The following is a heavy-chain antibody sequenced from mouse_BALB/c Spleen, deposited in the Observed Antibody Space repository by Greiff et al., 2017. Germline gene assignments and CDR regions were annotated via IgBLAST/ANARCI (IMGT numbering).Heavy chain of an antibody. Sequence: EVQLQQSGPELVKPGASVKISCKASGYSFTGYYMHWVKQSHVKSLEWIGRINPYNGAASYNQNFKDKASLTVDKSSSTAYMELHSLTSEDSAVYYCARERALYAMDYWGQGTSVTVSS. CDR3: ARERALYAMDY. CDR1: GYSFTGYY. D-gene: IGHD3-3*01. V-gene: IGHV1-26*01. CDR2: INPYNGAA. J-gene: IGHJ4*01.